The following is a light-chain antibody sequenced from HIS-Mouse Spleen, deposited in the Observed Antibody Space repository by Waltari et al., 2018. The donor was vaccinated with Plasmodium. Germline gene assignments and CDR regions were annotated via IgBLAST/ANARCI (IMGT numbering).Light chain of an antibody. Sequence: SYDLTQPPSMSVSQVQTARHTCTRNALPKKNALCYQQKSGQAPVLVIYEDSKRPPGIPESFSGASSGTMATLTISGAQVEDEADYYCYSTDSSGNHRVFGGGTKLTVL. CDR2: EDS. V-gene: IGLV3-10*01. CDR3: YSTDSSGNHRV. CDR1: ALPKKN. J-gene: IGLJ3*02.